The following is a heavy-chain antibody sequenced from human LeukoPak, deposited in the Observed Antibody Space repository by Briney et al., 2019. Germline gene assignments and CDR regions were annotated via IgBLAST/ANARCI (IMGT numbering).Heavy chain of an antibody. D-gene: IGHD6-13*01. V-gene: IGHV3-23*01. Sequence: GGSLRLSCAASGFTFSSFAMSWVRQAPGKGLEWVSAITGGGGSTYFADSVKGRFTISRDNSKNTLYLQMNSLRAEDTAIYYCAKASYSSSQASDPWGQGTLVTVSS. J-gene: IGHJ5*02. CDR2: ITGGGGST. CDR3: AKASYSSSQASDP. CDR1: GFTFSSFA.